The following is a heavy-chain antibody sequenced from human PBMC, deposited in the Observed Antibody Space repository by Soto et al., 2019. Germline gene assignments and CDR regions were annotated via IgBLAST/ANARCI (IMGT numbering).Heavy chain of an antibody. CDR1: GGSISSGDYY. D-gene: IGHD1-26*01. V-gene: IGHV4-30-4*08. CDR3: ARRYGSAIDY. Sequence: TLSLTCTASGGSISSGDYYWSWMRQHPGKGLEWIGYIYHSGSTYYNPSLKSRVTISADTSKNQFSLKLSSVTAADTAVYYCARRYGSAIDYWGQGTLVTVSS. J-gene: IGHJ4*02. CDR2: IYHSGST.